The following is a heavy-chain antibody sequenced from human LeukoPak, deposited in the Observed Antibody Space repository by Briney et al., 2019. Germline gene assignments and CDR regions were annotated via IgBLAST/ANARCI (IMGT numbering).Heavy chain of an antibody. V-gene: IGHV3-33*01. CDR3: ARAYYYDSSAQFDC. Sequence: PGGSLRLSCAASGFTFSSYGMHWVRQAPGKGLEWVAVIWYDGSNKYYADSVKGRFTISRDNSKNTLYLQMNSLRAEDTAVYYCARAYYYDSSAQFDCWGQGTLVTVSS. J-gene: IGHJ4*02. D-gene: IGHD3-22*01. CDR1: GFTFSSYG. CDR2: IWYDGSNK.